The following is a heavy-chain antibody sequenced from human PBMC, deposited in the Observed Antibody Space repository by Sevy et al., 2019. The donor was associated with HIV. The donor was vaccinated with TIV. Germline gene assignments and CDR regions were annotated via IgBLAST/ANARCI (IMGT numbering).Heavy chain of an antibody. V-gene: IGHV4-39*01. CDR3: ARYVRGDYAGGFDS. J-gene: IGHJ5*01. Sequence: SETPSLTCSVSGGSIRSTSYYWGWIRQPPGKGLEWIASFDYAGTTYYTPALKSRVTISGDMSKNQFSLKLKSVTVADTAFYYCARYVRGDYAGGFDSWGQGTLVTVSS. CDR2: FDYAGTT. D-gene: IGHD4-17*01. CDR1: GGSIRSTSYY.